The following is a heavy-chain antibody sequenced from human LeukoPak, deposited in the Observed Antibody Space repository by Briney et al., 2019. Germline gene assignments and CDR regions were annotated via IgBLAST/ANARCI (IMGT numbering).Heavy chain of an antibody. J-gene: IGHJ2*01. CDR2: INHSGST. CDR3: ARRKYSSGPRRHWYLDL. D-gene: IGHD6-19*01. Sequence: PSETLSLTCAVYGGSFSGYYWSWIRQPPGKGLEWIGEINHSGSTNYNPSLKSRVTISVDTSKNQFSLKLSSVTAADTAVYYCARRKYSSGPRRHWYLDLWGRGTLVTVSS. CDR1: GGSFSGYY. V-gene: IGHV4-34*01.